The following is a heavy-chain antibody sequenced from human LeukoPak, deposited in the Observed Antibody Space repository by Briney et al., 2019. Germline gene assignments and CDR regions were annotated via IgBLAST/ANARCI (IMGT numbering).Heavy chain of an antibody. CDR1: GGSFSGYY. D-gene: IGHD4-17*01. V-gene: IGHV4-34*01. CDR2: INHSGST. J-gene: IGHJ4*02. Sequence: SETLSLTCAVYGGSFSGYYWSWIRQSPGKGLEWIGEINHSGSTNYNPSLKSRVTISVDTSKNQFSLKLSSVTAADTAVYYCARDYGDASFDYWGQGTLVTVSS. CDR3: ARDYGDASFDY.